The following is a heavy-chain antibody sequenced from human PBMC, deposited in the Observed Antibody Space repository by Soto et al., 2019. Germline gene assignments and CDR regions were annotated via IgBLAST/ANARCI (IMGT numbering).Heavy chain of an antibody. CDR3: ARHSLVIRKNNWFDP. D-gene: IGHD2-2*01. J-gene: IGHJ5*02. Sequence: PSETLSLTCTVSGDSIISSDFYWGWVRQPPGKGLEWIGSIFYLGSSYYNPSLKSRVTMSVDTSKNQFSLRLRSVTAADTALYFCARHSLVIRKNNWFDPWGQGIMVTVSS. CDR2: IFYLGSS. CDR1: GDSIISSDFY. V-gene: IGHV4-39*01.